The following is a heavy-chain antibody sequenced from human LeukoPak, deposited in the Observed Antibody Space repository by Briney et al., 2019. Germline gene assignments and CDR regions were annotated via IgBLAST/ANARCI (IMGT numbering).Heavy chain of an antibody. J-gene: IGHJ3*02. D-gene: IGHD4-11*01. V-gene: IGHV3-7*01. CDR2: IKQDGGET. Sequence: GGSLRLSCAASGFTFSSYWMSWVRQAPGKGLEWVANIKQDGGETFYVDSVKGRFTISRDNAKNSLYLQMNSLRAEDTAVYYCARIGDYSNYVGAFDIWGQGTMVTVSS. CDR1: GFTFSSYW. CDR3: ARIGDYSNYVGAFDI.